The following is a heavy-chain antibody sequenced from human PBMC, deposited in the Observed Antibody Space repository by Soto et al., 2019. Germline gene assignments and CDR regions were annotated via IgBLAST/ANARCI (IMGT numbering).Heavy chain of an antibody. CDR1: GGSISSYY. J-gene: IGHJ4*02. CDR2: VYYSGST. D-gene: IGHD1-26*01. Sequence: QVQLQESGPGLVKPSETLSLTCTVSGGSISSYYWSWIRQPPGKGLEWIGYVYYSGSTNYNPSLKSRVTISVDTSKNQFSLKVRSVTAAGTAVYYCARRYGGNFDYWGQGTLVTVSS. V-gene: IGHV4-59*01. CDR3: ARRYGGNFDY.